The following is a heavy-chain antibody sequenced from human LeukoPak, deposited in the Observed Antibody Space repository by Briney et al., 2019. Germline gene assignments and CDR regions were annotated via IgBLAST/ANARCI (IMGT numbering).Heavy chain of an antibody. CDR2: ISSSSSYI. V-gene: IGHV3-21*01. CDR1: GFTFDDYG. J-gene: IGHJ4*02. Sequence: GGSLRLSCAASGFTFDDYGMSWVRQAPGKGLEWISSISSSSSYIYYAGSVKGRFTISRDNAKNSLYLQMNSLRAEDTAVYYCARGRYSGTYLLDYWGQGTLVTVSS. CDR3: ARGRYSGTYLLDY. D-gene: IGHD1-26*01.